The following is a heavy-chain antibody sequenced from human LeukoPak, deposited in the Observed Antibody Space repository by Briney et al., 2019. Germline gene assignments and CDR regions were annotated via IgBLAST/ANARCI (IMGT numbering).Heavy chain of an antibody. J-gene: IGHJ5*02. CDR3: AKRVLCQS. D-gene: IGHD2-8*01. Sequence: GGALRLSCAASGFTFSDNAMTWVRQAPGKGLEGVSTISGRGGSAFYADSVKGRVTVSRDNSKNTLFLQMNSLRAEDTAIYYCAKRVLCQSWGQGTLVTVSS. V-gene: IGHV3-23*01. CDR1: GFTFSDNA. CDR2: ISGRGGSA.